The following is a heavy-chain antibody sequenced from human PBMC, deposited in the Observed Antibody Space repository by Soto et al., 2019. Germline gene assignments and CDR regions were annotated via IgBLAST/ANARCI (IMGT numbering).Heavy chain of an antibody. CDR1: GDSISTVDYF. V-gene: IGHV4-30-4*01. D-gene: IGHD2-15*01. CDR2: IYKSTTT. CDR3: ARGRYCLTGRCFPNWFDS. Sequence: QVHLLESGPGLVKPSQTLSLTCSVSGDSISTVDYFWAWIRQPPGQALEYIGYIYKSTTTYYNPSFESRVANSLDTSKSQFSLAVTSVTAADTAVYFCARGRYCLTGRCFPNWFDSWGQGTLVTVSS. J-gene: IGHJ5*01.